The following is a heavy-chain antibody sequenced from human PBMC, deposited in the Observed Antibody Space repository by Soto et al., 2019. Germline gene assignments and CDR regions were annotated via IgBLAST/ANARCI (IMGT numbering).Heavy chain of an antibody. J-gene: IGHJ3*02. CDR2: ISWNSGSI. CDR1: GFTFDDYA. CDR3: AKDVKGYCSGGSCRLAGGGAFDI. Sequence: GGSLRLSCAASGFTFDDYAMHWVRQAPGKGLEWVSGISWNSGSIGYADSVKGRFTISRDNAKNSLYLQMNSLRAEDTALYYCAKDVKGYCSGGSCRLAGGGAFDIWGQGTMITVSS. D-gene: IGHD2-15*01. V-gene: IGHV3-9*01.